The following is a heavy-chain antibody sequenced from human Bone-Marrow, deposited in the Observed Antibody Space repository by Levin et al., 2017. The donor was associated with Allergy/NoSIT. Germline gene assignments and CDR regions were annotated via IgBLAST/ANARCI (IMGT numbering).Heavy chain of an antibody. Sequence: SQTLSLTCTVSGGSISSSYWSWIRQPPGKGLEWIGYIYYSGSTNYNPSLKSRVTISVDTSKNQFSLKLSSVTAADTAVYYCARDRLDWQQLVHYFDYWGQGTLVTVSS. CDR1: GGSISSSY. CDR3: ARDRLDWQQLVHYFDY. CDR2: IYYSGST. D-gene: IGHD6-13*01. V-gene: IGHV4-59*01. J-gene: IGHJ4*02.